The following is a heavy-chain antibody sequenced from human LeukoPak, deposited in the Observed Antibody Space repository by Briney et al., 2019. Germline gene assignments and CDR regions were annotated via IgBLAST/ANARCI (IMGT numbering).Heavy chain of an antibody. V-gene: IGHV3-9*01. CDR1: GFTFDDYA. D-gene: IGHD6-13*01. CDR3: AKAAAGTYDHYYYMDV. J-gene: IGHJ6*03. CDR2: ISWNSGSI. Sequence: GGSLRLSCAASGFTFDDYAMHWVRQAPGKGLEWVSGISWNSGSIGYADSVKGRFTISRDNAKNSLYLQMNSLRAEDTALYYCAKAAAGTYDHYYYMDVWGKGTTVTVSS.